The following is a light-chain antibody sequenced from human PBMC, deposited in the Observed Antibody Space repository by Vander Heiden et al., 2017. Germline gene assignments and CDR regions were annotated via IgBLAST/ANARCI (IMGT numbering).Light chain of an antibody. Sequence: AIRMTQSQSSLSASTGDRVTITCRASQGISSSLAWYQQKPGKGPKLLIYAASTLQSGVPSRFSGSGSGTDFTLTISCLQSEDFATYYCQQDNSYPITFGQGTKVEIK. CDR3: QQDNSYPIT. V-gene: IGKV1-8*01. J-gene: IGKJ5*01. CDR1: QGISSS. CDR2: AAS.